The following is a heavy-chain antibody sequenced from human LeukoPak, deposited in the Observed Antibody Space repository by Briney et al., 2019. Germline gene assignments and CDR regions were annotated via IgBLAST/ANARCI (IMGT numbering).Heavy chain of an antibody. CDR3: ARDDDYSGGSCHHYFDY. D-gene: IGHD2-15*01. Sequence: SETLSLTCTVSGGSISSYYWSWIRQPAGKGLEWIGRIYTSGSTNYNPSLKSRVTMSVDTSKNQFSLKLSSVTAADTAVYYCARDDDYSGGSCHHYFDYWGQGTLVTVSS. CDR2: IYTSGST. CDR1: GGSISSYY. J-gene: IGHJ4*02. V-gene: IGHV4-4*07.